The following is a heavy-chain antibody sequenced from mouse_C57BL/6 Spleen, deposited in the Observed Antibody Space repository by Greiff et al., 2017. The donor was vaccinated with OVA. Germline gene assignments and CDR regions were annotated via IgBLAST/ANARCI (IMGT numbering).Heavy chain of an antibody. D-gene: IGHD1-1*01. CDR3: ARGGGSLYWYFDV. V-gene: IGHV1-19*01. J-gene: IGHJ1*03. CDR2: INPYNGGT. CDR1: GYTFTDYY. Sequence: EVQLQQSGPVLVKPGASVKMSCKASGYTFTDYYMNWVKQSHGKSLEWIGVINPYNGGTSYNQKFKGKATLTVDKSSSTAYMELNSLTSEDSAVYYCARGGGSLYWYFDVWGTGTTVTVSS.